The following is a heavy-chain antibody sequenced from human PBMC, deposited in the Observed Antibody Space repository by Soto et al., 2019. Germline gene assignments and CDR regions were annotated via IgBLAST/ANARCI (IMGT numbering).Heavy chain of an antibody. CDR1: GGTFKTES. CDR3: ARGHEDGGNSDAFDI. Sequence: QVRMVQSGAEVKKPGSSVNVSCKYSGGTFKTESINCLRQAPGQGLEWMGNILPVFDTTDYAPKFQGRVTITADQATTTTYMELSSLTSQDTASYFCARGHEDGGNSDAFDIWGQGTMVTVSS. J-gene: IGHJ3*02. CDR2: ILPVFDTT. D-gene: IGHD2-21*02. V-gene: IGHV1-69*13.